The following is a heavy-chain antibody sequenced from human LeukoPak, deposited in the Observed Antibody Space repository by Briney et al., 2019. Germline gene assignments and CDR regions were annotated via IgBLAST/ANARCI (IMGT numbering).Heavy chain of an antibody. D-gene: IGHD3-10*01. Sequence: GGSLRLSCAASGFIFSHYGMSWVRQAPGKGLEWVSSVSSSGGYTYYADSVKGRFTISRDNAKNSLCLQMNSLRAEDTAVYYCASGWTGPDYWGQGTLVTVSS. CDR1: GFIFSHYG. CDR3: ASGWTGPDY. J-gene: IGHJ4*02. V-gene: IGHV3-21*01. CDR2: VSSSGGYT.